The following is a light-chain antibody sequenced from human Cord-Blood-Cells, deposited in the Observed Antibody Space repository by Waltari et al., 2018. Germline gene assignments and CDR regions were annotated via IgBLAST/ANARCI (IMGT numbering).Light chain of an antibody. Sequence: SPLTQPATVSGSPGSSITISCTGTRGAVRGYNFFSWYQPHPGKAPKLMIYEGSKRPSGVSNRFSGSKSGNTASLTISGLQAEDEADYYCCSYAGSSWVFGGGTKLTVL. CDR2: EGS. J-gene: IGLJ3*02. CDR1: RGAVRGYNF. CDR3: CSYAGSSWV. V-gene: IGLV2-23*01.